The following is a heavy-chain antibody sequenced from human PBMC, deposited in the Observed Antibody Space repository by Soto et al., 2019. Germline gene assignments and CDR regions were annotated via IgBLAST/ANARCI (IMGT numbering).Heavy chain of an antibody. CDR2: IQSDGSSP. V-gene: IGHV3-74*01. J-gene: IGHJ4*02. Sequence: EVQLVESGGGLVQPGGSLRLSCVASGFTFNYYWMHWVRQAPGKGLVWVSRIQSDGSSPDYVDSVKGRFTISRDNAKNTLYLQMNNLRAENTAVYYCARGGDPDYWGQGTLVTVSS. D-gene: IGHD2-21*02. CDR1: GFTFNYYW. CDR3: ARGGDPDY.